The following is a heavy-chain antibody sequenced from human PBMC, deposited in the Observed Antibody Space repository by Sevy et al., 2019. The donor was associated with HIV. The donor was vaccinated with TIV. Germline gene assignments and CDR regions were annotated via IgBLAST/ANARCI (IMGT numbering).Heavy chain of an antibody. CDR1: GFIFSNAW. J-gene: IGHJ4*02. Sequence: GGSLRLSCAASGFIFSNAWMSWVPQAPGKGLEWVGRIKGKIYDGTIDYAVPVKGRFSISRDDSKNTLYLQMNSLKTEDTAVYYCTTASWSQEDYYNYWGQGTLVTVSS. V-gene: IGHV3-15*01. CDR2: IKGKIYDGTI. CDR3: TTASWSQEDYYNY. D-gene: IGHD6-13*01.